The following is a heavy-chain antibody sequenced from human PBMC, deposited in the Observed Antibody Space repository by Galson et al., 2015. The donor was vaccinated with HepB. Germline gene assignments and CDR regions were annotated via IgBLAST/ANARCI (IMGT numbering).Heavy chain of an antibody. CDR3: GRDRGQAAARPGAFDI. V-gene: IGHV3-7*03. D-gene: IGHD6-6*01. CDR2: IKQDGSEK. J-gene: IGHJ3*02. CDR1: GFTFSSYW. Sequence: SLRLSCAASGFTFSSYWMSWVRQAPGKGLEWVANIKQDGSEKNYVDSVKGRFTISRDNAKNSLYLQMNSLRAEDTAVYYCGRDRGQAAARPGAFDIWGQGTMVIVSS.